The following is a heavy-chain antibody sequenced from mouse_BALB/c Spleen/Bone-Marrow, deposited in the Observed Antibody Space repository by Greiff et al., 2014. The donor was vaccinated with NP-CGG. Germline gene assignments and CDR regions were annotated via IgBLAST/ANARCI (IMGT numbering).Heavy chain of an antibody. Sequence: EVHLEESGGDLVKPGGSLKLSCAASGFTFSDFYMFWFRQTPEKRLEWVATISDGGTYTYYPDSVKGRFTISRDNAKNNLYLQMSSLKSEDTAMYYCARSGERYGAMDYWGQGTSVTGSS. V-gene: IGHV5-4*02. J-gene: IGHJ4*01. CDR3: ARSGERYGAMDY. CDR1: GFTFSDFY. CDR2: ISDGGTYT. D-gene: IGHD1-1*02.